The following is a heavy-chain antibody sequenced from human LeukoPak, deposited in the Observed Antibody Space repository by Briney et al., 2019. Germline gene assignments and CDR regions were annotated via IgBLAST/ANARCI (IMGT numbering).Heavy chain of an antibody. Sequence: PSETLSLTCTVSGGSMSGSFWSWSRQPAGKGLEWIGRVYSTGTTSYNPSLKSRVTVSLDTSKNQFSLKLNSVTAADTAVYYCAREPTPRGVSFPDIGAQETLVTVPS. J-gene: IGHJ4*02. CDR3: AREPTPRGVSFPDI. CDR2: VYSTGTT. D-gene: IGHD3-10*01. V-gene: IGHV4-4*07. CDR1: GGSMSGSF.